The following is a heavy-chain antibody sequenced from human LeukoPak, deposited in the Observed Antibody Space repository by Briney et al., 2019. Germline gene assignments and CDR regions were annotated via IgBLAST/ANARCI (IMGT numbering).Heavy chain of an antibody. V-gene: IGHV4-39*01. Sequence: SETLSLTCTVSGVSISSISYYWGWIRQPPGKGVEWIGSIYYSGSTYYDPSLKSRVTISVDTSKNQFSLKLSSVTAADTAVYYCARLGDYYDSSGFDYWGQGTLVTVSS. D-gene: IGHD3-22*01. CDR1: GVSISSISYY. CDR3: ARLGDYYDSSGFDY. CDR2: IYYSGST. J-gene: IGHJ4*02.